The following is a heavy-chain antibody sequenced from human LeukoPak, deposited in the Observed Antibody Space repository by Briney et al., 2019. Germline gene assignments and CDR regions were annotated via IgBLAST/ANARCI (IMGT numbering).Heavy chain of an antibody. V-gene: IGHV4-61*02. Sequence: SETLSLTCTVSGGSISSSSYYWGWIRQPAGKGLEWIGRIYTSGSTNYNPSLKSRVTMSVDTSKNQFSLRLSSVTAADTAVYYCARDYDLDYWGQGTLVTVSS. CDR2: IYTSGST. CDR1: GGSISSSSYY. J-gene: IGHJ4*02. D-gene: IGHD3-22*01. CDR3: ARDYDLDY.